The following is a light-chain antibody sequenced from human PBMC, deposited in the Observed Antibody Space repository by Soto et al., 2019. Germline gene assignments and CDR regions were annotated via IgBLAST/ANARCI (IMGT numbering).Light chain of an antibody. CDR2: GAS. J-gene: IGKJ1*01. CDR1: ETVRTGS. CDR3: QQYASSPWT. Sequence: EIVLTQSPATLSLSPGEKATLSCRASETVRTGSLAWYQQKPGQAPRLLIFGASVRATDIPDRFSGSGSGTDFTLTITRLAPEDLAVYHCQQYASSPWTFGQGTKLEIK. V-gene: IGKV3-20*01.